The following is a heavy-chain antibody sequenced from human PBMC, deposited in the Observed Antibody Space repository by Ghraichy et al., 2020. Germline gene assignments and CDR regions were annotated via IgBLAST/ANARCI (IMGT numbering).Heavy chain of an antibody. CDR1: GGSISSGDYY. J-gene: IGHJ6*02. CDR3: ARDGGDSGSYFDYHYGMDV. CDR2: IYYSGST. V-gene: IGHV4-30-4*01. D-gene: IGHD1-26*01. Sequence: LRLSCTVSGGSISSGDYYWSWIRQPPGKGLEWIGYIYYSGSTYYNPSLKSRVTISVDTSKNQFSLKLSSVTAADTAVYYWARDGGDSGSYFDYHYGMDVWGQGTTVTVSS.